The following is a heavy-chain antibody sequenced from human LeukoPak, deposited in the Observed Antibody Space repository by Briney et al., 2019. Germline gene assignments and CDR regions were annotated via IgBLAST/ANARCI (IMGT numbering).Heavy chain of an antibody. CDR1: GFTVSSNY. CDR2: IYSGGST. CDR3: ARIVGAPPYYYYGMDV. J-gene: IGHJ6*02. Sequence: GGSLRLSCAASGFTVSSNYMSWVRQAPGKGLEWVSVIYSGGSTYYADSVKGRFTISRDNSKNTLYLQMNSLRAEDTAVYYCARIVGAPPYYYYGMDVWGQGTTVTVS. V-gene: IGHV3-66*01. D-gene: IGHD1-26*01.